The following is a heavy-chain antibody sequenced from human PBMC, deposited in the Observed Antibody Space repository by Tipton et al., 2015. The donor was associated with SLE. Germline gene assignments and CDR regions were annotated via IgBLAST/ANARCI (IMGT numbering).Heavy chain of an antibody. Sequence: QLVQSGAEVKKPGESLKISCKGSGYSFTSYWIGWVRQMPGKGLEWMGIIYPGYSEPRYSPSFQGQVTFSPGRSISHAYLQWSSLKASDPAMYYCARPGSSDWYVDRWGRGTLVTVSS. V-gene: IGHV5-51*01. J-gene: IGHJ2*01. D-gene: IGHD2-15*01. CDR3: ARPGSSDWYVDR. CDR2: IYPGYSEP. CDR1: GYSFTSYW.